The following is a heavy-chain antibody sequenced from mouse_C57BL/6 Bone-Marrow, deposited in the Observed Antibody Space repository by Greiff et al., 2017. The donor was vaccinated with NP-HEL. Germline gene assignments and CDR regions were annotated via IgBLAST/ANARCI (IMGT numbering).Heavy chain of an antibody. CDR3: ARRAYFYFDY. V-gene: IGHV5-6*02. D-gene: IGHD2-10*01. Sequence: EAKLEESGGDLVKPGGSLKLSCAASGFTFSSYGMSWVRQTPDKRLEWVATISSGGSYTYYPDSVKGRFTISRDNAKNTLYLQMSSLKSEDTAMYYCARRAYFYFDYWGQGTTLTVSS. CDR2: ISSGGSYT. CDR1: GFTFSSYG. J-gene: IGHJ2*01.